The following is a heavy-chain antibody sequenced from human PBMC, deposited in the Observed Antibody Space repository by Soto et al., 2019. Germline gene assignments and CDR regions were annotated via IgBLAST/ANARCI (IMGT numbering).Heavy chain of an antibody. CDR2: IYHSGST. D-gene: IGHD3-10*01. CDR3: ARRWMVRGVMNWFDP. Sequence: QVQLQESGPGLVKPSGTLSLTCAVSGGSISSSNWWSWVRQPPGKGLEWIGEIYHSGSTNYNPSLKSRVTISIDKSRNEFSLKLSSVTAADTAVYYCARRWMVRGVMNWFDPWGQGTLVTVSS. J-gene: IGHJ5*02. V-gene: IGHV4-4*02. CDR1: GGSISSSNW.